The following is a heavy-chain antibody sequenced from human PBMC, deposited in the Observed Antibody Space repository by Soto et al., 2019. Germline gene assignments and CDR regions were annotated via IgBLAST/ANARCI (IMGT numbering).Heavy chain of an antibody. D-gene: IGHD6-19*01. CDR1: GFTVSSNY. CDR3: ASMGQWREFDY. V-gene: IGHV3-66*01. Sequence: GGSLRLSCAASGFTVSSNYMSWVRQAPGKGLEWVSVIYSGGSTYYADSVKGRFTISRDNSKNTLYLQMNSLRAEDTAVYYCASMGQWREFDYWGQGTLVTVSS. J-gene: IGHJ4*02. CDR2: IYSGGST.